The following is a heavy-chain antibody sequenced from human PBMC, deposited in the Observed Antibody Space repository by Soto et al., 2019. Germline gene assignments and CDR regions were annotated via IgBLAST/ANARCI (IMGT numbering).Heavy chain of an antibody. D-gene: IGHD4-17*01. CDR1: GGSISSYY. Sequence: SETLSLTCTVSGGSISSYYWSWIRQPPGKGLEWIGYIYYSGSTNYNPSLKSRVTISVDTSKNQFSLKLSSVTAADTAVYYCARIPTTETAYYFDYWGQGTLVTVSS. CDR3: ARIPTTETAYYFDY. V-gene: IGHV4-59*08. J-gene: IGHJ4*02. CDR2: IYYSGST.